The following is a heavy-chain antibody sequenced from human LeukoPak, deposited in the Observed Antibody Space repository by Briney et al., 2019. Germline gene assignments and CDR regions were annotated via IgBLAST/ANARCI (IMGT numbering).Heavy chain of an antibody. CDR2: ISGDGGST. CDR3: AKDFTVIAARPSVDY. Sequence: GGSMRLSCAPSGFTFDDYAMHWVRQAPGKGLEWVSLISGDGGSTYYADSVKGRFTISRDNSKNSLYLQMNSLRTEDTALYYCAKDFTVIAARPSVDYWGQGTLVTVSS. D-gene: IGHD6-6*01. J-gene: IGHJ4*02. V-gene: IGHV3-43*02. CDR1: GFTFDDYA.